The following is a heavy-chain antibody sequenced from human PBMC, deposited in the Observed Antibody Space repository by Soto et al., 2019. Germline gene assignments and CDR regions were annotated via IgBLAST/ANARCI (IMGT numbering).Heavy chain of an antibody. J-gene: IGHJ6*02. CDR3: ASGIEQQLVSYYYYGMDV. Sequence: QVQLVQSGAEVKKPGSSVKVSCKASGGTFSSYAISWVRQAPGQGLEWMGGIIPIFGTANYAQKFQGRVTITADESTSTAYMELSSLRSEDTAVYYCASGIEQQLVSYYYYGMDVWGQGTTVTVSS. D-gene: IGHD6-13*01. CDR2: IIPIFGTA. CDR1: GGTFSSYA. V-gene: IGHV1-69*01.